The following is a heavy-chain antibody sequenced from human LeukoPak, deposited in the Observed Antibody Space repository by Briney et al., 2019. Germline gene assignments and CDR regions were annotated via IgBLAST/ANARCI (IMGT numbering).Heavy chain of an antibody. V-gene: IGHV3-23*01. J-gene: IGHJ4*02. D-gene: IGHD5-12*01. Sequence: GGSLRLSCAASGFTFSIYAMSWVRQAPGKGPEWVSGVKSNGASTYYADSVKGRFTISRDNSKNTLYLQMNSLRADDTAVYYCAKLGFSDYDPKGYWGQGTLVTVSS. CDR1: GFTFSIYA. CDR3: AKLGFSDYDPKGY. CDR2: VKSNGAST.